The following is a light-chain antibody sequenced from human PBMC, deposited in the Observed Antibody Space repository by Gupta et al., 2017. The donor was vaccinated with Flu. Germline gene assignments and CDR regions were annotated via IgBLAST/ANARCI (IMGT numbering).Light chain of an antibody. CDR1: QSISSD. V-gene: IGKV1-39*01. Sequence: DTQMTQSPSSLSASVGDRVTITCRASQSISSDLNWYQQKPGKAPKHLICAASSLQSGVPSRFSGSGSGTDFTLTISRLQPEDFATYYCQQSDSTPGTFGQGTKMEIK. CDR3: QQSDSTPGT. J-gene: IGKJ2*01. CDR2: AAS.